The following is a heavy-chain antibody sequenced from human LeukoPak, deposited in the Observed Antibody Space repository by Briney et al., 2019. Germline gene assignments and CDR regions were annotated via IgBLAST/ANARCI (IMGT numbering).Heavy chain of an antibody. CDR3: ARAPDSSGYYYRYFDY. J-gene: IGHJ4*02. V-gene: IGHV1-2*06. CDR1: GYTFTGYY. D-gene: IGHD3-22*01. Sequence: ASVKVSCKASGYTFTGYYMHWVRQAPGQGLEWMGRINPNSGGTNYAQKFQGRVTMTRDTSISTAYMELSRLRSDDTAVYYCARAPDSSGYYYRYFDYWGQRTLVTVSS. CDR2: INPNSGGT.